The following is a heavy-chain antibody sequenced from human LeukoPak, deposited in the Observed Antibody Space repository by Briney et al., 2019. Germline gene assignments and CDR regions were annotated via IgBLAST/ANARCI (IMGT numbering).Heavy chain of an antibody. V-gene: IGHV4-34*01. CDR2: INYGGST. CDR1: EMSFSAYY. J-gene: IGHJ3*01. CDR3: ARGFPPGSGSRGSHAFDL. D-gene: IGHD6-19*01. Sequence: SETLSLTCAVSEMSFSAYYWNWIRQSPGKGLEWIGEINYGGSTKYTPSLEGRGTILIDTSKNQFSLKLTSVTAADTAVYYCARGFPPGSGSRGSHAFDLWGQGTMVTVSS.